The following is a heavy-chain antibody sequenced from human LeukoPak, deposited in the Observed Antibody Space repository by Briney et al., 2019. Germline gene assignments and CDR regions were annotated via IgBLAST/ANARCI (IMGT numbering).Heavy chain of an antibody. CDR2: IIPIFGTT. Sequence: SVKVSCKASGGTFSSYAISWVRQAPGQGLEWMGGIIPIFGTTNYAQKFQDRVTITADKSTSTAYMELSSLRSEDTAVYYCARGGTSGWRTPNDDYWGQGTLVTVSS. J-gene: IGHJ4*02. V-gene: IGHV1-69*06. CDR1: GGTFSSYA. D-gene: IGHD6-19*01. CDR3: ARGGTSGWRTPNDDY.